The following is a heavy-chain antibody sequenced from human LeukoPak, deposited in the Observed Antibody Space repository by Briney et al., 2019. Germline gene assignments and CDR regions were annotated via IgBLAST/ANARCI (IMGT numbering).Heavy chain of an antibody. CDR2: IIPIFGTA. Sequence: SVKVSCKASGGTFSSYAISWVRQAPGQGLEWMGGIIPIFGTANYAQKFQGRVTITADESTSTAYMELSSLRSEDTAVYYRAREGYSGYGDFDYWGQGTLVTVSS. D-gene: IGHD5-12*01. CDR3: AREGYSGYGDFDY. CDR1: GGTFSSYA. J-gene: IGHJ4*02. V-gene: IGHV1-69*13.